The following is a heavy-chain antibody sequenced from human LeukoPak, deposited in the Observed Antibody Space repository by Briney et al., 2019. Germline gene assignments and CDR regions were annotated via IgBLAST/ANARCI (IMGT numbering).Heavy chain of an antibody. CDR1: GGTFSSYA. CDR2: IIPIFGTA. V-gene: IGHV1-69*05. Sequence: SVKVSCKASGGTFSSYAISWVRQAPGQGLEWMGGIIPIFGTANYAQKFQGRVTITTDESTSTAYMELSSLRSEDTAVYYCARDPMKYYYDSSGYYYMGWFDPWGQGTLVTVSS. CDR3: ARDPMKYYYDSSGYYYMGWFDP. J-gene: IGHJ5*02. D-gene: IGHD3-22*01.